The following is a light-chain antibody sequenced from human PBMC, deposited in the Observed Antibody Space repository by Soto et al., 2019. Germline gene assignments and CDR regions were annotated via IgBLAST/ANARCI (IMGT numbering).Light chain of an antibody. J-gene: IGLJ2*01. CDR2: GNS. CDR3: QSYDSSLSGSKV. V-gene: IGLV1-40*01. CDR1: SSNIGAGYD. Sequence: QPVLTQPPSVSGAPGQRVTISCTWSSSNIGAGYDVHWYQQLPGTAPKLLIYGNSNRPSGVPDRFSGSKSGTSASLAITGLQAEDEADYYCQSYDSSLSGSKVFGGGTKLTVL.